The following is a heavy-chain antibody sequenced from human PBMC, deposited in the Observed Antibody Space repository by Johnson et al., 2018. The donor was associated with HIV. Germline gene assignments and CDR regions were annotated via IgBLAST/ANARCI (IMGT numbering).Heavy chain of an antibody. D-gene: IGHD6-19*01. CDR1: GFTFSSYW. CDR3: AKDCSSGWWRITKSYAFDI. Sequence: VQLVESGGGLVQPGGSLRLSCAASGFTFSSYWMSWVRQAPGKGLGWVANIKQDGSEKYYVDSVRGRFTISRDNAKNSLYLQMNSLRAEDTAVYYCAKDCSSGWWRITKSYAFDIWGQGTMVTVSS. V-gene: IGHV3-7*01. CDR2: IKQDGSEK. J-gene: IGHJ3*02.